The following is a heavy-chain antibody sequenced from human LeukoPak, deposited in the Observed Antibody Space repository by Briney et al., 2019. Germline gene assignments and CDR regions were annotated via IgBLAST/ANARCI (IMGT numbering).Heavy chain of an antibody. CDR3: ARGATYYYDSSGYFLQH. J-gene: IGHJ1*01. CDR1: GYTFTNYG. V-gene: IGHV1-18*01. D-gene: IGHD3-22*01. Sequence: ASVKVSCKASGYTFTNYGISWVRQAPGQGLEWMGWISAYNGNTNYAQKFQGRVTITADKSTSTAYMELSSLRSEDTAVYYCARGATYYYDSSGYFLQHWGQGTLVTVSS. CDR2: ISAYNGNT.